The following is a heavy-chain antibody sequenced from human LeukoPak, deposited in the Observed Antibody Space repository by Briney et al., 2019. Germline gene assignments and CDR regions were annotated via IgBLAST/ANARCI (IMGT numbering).Heavy chain of an antibody. Sequence: SGTLSLTCAVSGGSISSTDWWDWVRQPPGKGLEWIGQIYHGGSTNFNPSLKSRVTISVDKSKNQFSLKLNSVTAADTAVYYCARDGAATVSGYAFDIWGQGTMVTVSS. CDR1: GGSISSTDW. D-gene: IGHD6-19*01. CDR2: IYHGGST. CDR3: ARDGAATVSGYAFDI. J-gene: IGHJ3*02. V-gene: IGHV4-4*02.